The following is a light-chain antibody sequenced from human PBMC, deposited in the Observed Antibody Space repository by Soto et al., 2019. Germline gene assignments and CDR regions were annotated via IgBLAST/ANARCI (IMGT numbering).Light chain of an antibody. V-gene: IGLV2-14*01. CDR2: EVT. CDR3: NPYTNSSAVV. Sequence: QSALTQPASVSGSPGQSITISCAGTRDDIGAYDYVSWYQQHPGNAPKLLVYEVTNRPSGVSDRFSGSKSGNTASLTISGLQAEDEADYYCNPYTNSSAVVFGGGTTVTV. J-gene: IGLJ2*01. CDR1: RDDIGAYDY.